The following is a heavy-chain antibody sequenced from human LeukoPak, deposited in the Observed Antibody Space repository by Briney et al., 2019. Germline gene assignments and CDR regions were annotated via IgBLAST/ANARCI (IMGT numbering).Heavy chain of an antibody. CDR3: ARDRYRSGWYGNYFDY. CDR2: IWYDGTNK. Sequence: GGSLRLSCEASGFLFNNYGMHWVRQAPGKGLEWVTVIWYDGTNKDYADSVKGRFTISRDNSKNMLYLQMNSVRAKDTAVYYCARDRYRSGWYGNYFDYWGQGTLVTVAS. D-gene: IGHD6-19*01. J-gene: IGHJ4*02. V-gene: IGHV3-33*01. CDR1: GFLFNNYG.